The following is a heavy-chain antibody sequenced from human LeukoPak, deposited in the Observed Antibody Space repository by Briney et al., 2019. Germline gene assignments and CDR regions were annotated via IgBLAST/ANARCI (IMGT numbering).Heavy chain of an antibody. J-gene: IGHJ6*03. D-gene: IGHD2-15*01. V-gene: IGHV1-69*05. CDR3: SGGSKLGYYYYYYMDV. Sequence: SVKVSCKASGGTFSSYAISWVRQAPGQGLEWMGGIIPMFGTANYAQKFQGRVTITTDESTSTAYMELSSLRSEDTAVYYCSGGSKLGYYYYYYMDVWGKGTTVTVSS. CDR2: IIPMFGTA. CDR1: GGTFSSYA.